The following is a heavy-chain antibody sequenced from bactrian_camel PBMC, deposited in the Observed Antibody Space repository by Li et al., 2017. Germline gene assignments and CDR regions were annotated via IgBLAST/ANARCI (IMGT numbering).Heavy chain of an antibody. CDR1: GATSSTRD. J-gene: IGHJ4*01. D-gene: IGHD1*01. CDR2: IDATGST. V-gene: IGHV3S53*01. Sequence: HVQLVKSGGGSVQAGGSLKLSCSASGATSSTRDFYAWWRQAPGKVRKGIAAIDATGSTNYIDSVKGRFTISHDKDKNSIDLQMNSLKPDDTAMYYCAATRQMLKVAGCRTQGTQVTVS.